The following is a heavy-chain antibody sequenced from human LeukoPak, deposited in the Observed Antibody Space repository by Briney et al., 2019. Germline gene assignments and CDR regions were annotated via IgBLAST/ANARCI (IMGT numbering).Heavy chain of an antibody. J-gene: IGHJ6*04. CDR1: GFTFSNYG. CDR3: AELGITMIGGV. D-gene: IGHD3-10*02. Sequence: GGSLRLSCAASGFTFSNYGMNWVRQAPGEGLEWVSGINWNGGSTGYADSVKGRFTISRDNAKNSLYLQMNSLRAEDTAVYYCAELGITMIGGVWGKGTTVTISS. V-gene: IGHV3-20*04. CDR2: INWNGGST.